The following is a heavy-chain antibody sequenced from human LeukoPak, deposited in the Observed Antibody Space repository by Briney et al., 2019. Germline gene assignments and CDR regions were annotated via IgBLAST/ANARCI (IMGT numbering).Heavy chain of an antibody. D-gene: IGHD3-22*01. V-gene: IGHV7-4-1*02. CDR3: AREEYYDSSASTNFDY. Sequence: ASVKVSCKASGYTFTNYAMNWVRQAPGQGLEWMGWINTNTGNPTYAQGFTGRFVFSLDTSVSTAFQQISSLKAEDTAVYYCAREEYYDSSASTNFDYWGQGTLVTVSS. CDR1: GYTFTNYA. CDR2: INTNTGNP. J-gene: IGHJ4*02.